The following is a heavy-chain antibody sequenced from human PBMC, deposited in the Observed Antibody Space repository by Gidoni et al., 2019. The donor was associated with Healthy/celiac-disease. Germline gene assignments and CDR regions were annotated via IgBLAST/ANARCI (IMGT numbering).Heavy chain of an antibody. D-gene: IGHD1-7*01. Sequence: EVQLVESGGGLVKPGVSLRLSCAASAFPFSSYSMNWVRQAPGKGLEWVSSISSSSSYIYYADSVKGRFTISRDNAKNSLYLQMNSLRAEDTAVYYCARDRDGTTSFDYWGQGTLVTVSS. CDR3: ARDRDGTTSFDY. CDR1: AFPFSSYS. CDR2: ISSSSSYI. J-gene: IGHJ4*02. V-gene: IGHV3-21*01.